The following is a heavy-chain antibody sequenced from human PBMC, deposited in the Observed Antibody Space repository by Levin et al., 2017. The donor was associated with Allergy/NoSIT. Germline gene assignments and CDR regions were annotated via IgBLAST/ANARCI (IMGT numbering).Heavy chain of an antibody. D-gene: IGHD2-8*01. CDR2: INPNSGGT. CDR3: ARDCGLMSVNDAFDI. V-gene: IGHV1-2*02. J-gene: IGHJ3*02. CDR1: GYTFTGYY. Sequence: ASVKVSCKASGYTFTGYYMHWVRQAPGQGLEWMGWINPNSGGTNYAQKFQGRVTMTRDTSISTAYMELSRLRSDDTAVYYCARDCGLMSVNDAFDIWGQGTMVTVST.